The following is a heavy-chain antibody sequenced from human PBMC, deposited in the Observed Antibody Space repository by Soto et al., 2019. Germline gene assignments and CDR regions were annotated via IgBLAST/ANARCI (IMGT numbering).Heavy chain of an antibody. CDR1: GYSFTSYW. CDR3: ASRRNYDSSGYGVDYYGMDV. V-gene: IGHV5-10-1*01. J-gene: IGHJ6*02. CDR2: IDPSDSYT. Sequence: GESLKISCKGSGYSFTSYWISWVRQMPGKGLEWMGRIDPSDSYTNYSPSFQGHVTISADKSISTAYLQWSSLKASDTAMYYCASRRNYDSSGYGVDYYGMDVWGQGTTVTVSS. D-gene: IGHD3-22*01.